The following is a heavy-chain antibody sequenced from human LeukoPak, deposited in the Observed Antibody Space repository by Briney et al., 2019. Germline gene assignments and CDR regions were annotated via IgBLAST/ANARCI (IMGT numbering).Heavy chain of an antibody. J-gene: IGHJ4*02. D-gene: IGHD2-2*01. CDR2: INSEGIST. CDR1: GFTFSGYW. CDR3: ARGSSTSCYD. Sequence: GGSLRLSCAASGFTFSGYWMHWVRQAPGKGLVWVSRINSEGISTSYADSVKGRFTISRDNAKNTLYLQMNSLGAEDTAVYYCARGSSTSCYDWGQGTLVTVSS. V-gene: IGHV3-74*01.